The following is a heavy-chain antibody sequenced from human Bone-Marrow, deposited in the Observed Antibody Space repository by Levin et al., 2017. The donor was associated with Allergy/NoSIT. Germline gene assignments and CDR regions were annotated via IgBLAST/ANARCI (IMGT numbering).Heavy chain of an antibody. CDR2: ISGSGGST. V-gene: IGHV3-23*01. CDR3: AKDGEIVVGPFDY. J-gene: IGHJ4*02. D-gene: IGHD2-2*01. Sequence: LSLTCAASGFTFSSYAMSWVRQAPGKGLEWVSAISGSGGSTYYADSVKGRFTISRDNSKNTLYLQMNSLRAEDTAVYYCAKDGEIVVGPFDYWGQGTLVTVSS. CDR1: GFTFSSYA.